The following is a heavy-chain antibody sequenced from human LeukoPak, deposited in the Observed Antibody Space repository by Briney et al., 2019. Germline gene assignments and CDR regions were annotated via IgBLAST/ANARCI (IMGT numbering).Heavy chain of an antibody. D-gene: IGHD6-19*01. CDR2: IWYDGSNK. V-gene: IGHV3-33*01. Sequence: GSLRLSCAASGFTFISYGMHWVRQAPGKGLEWVAVIWYDGSNKYYADSVKGRFTISRDNSKNTLYLQINSLRAEDTAVYYCARDPELSSGGSYFDYWGQGTLDTVPS. J-gene: IGHJ4*02. CDR1: GFTFISYG. CDR3: ARDPELSSGGSYFDY.